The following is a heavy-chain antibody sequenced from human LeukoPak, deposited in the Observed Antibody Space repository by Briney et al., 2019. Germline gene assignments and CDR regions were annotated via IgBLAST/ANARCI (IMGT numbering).Heavy chain of an antibody. CDR3: ARVRQGSSSLDY. CDR2: IYYSGST. J-gene: IGHJ4*02. Sequence: ASETLSLTCTVSGSSISSYYWSWIRQPPGKGLEWIGYIYYSGSTNYNPSLKSRVTISVDTSKNQFSLKLSSVTAADTAVYYCARVRQGSSSLDYWGQGTLVTVSS. CDR1: GSSISSYY. D-gene: IGHD6-6*01. V-gene: IGHV4-59*01.